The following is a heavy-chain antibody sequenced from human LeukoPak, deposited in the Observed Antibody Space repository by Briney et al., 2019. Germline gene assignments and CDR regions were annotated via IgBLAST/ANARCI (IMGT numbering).Heavy chain of an antibody. CDR2: IWYDGSNT. CDR1: GFTFGSFG. D-gene: IGHD3-3*01. V-gene: IGHV3-33*01. Sequence: PGRSQRLSCVASGFTFGSFGMHWVRQAPGKGLEWVALIWYDGSNTYYADSVKGRFTISRDDSKNTVYLQMNSLRAEDTALYYCARGFLDFDSWGQGTLVIVSS. CDR3: ARGFLDFDS. J-gene: IGHJ4*02.